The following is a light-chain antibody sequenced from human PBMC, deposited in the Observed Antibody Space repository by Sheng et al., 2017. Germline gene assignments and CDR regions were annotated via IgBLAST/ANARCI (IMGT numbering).Light chain of an antibody. CDR1: QSVSSY. CDR3: QQYGSSPLT. CDR2: GAS. Sequence: EIVLTQSPATLSLSPGDRATLSCRASQSVSSYLAWYQQKPGQAPRLLIYGASNRATGIPARFSGSGSGTDFTLTISSLEPEDFAVYSCQQYGSSPLTFGGGTKVEIK. V-gene: IGKV3-11*01. J-gene: IGKJ4*01.